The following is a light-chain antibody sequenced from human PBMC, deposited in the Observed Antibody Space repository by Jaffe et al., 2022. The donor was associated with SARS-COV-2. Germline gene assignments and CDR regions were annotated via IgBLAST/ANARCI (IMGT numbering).Light chain of an antibody. V-gene: IGKV4-1*01. CDR2: WAS. Sequence: DIVMTQSPDSLAVSLGERATINCKSSQTVLYSSNNKNYLAWYQQKPGQPPKLLIYWASTRESGVPDRFSGSGSGTDFSLTIRSLQAEDVAVYFCQQYYSRPWMFGQGTKVEIK. J-gene: IGKJ1*01. CDR1: QTVLYSSNNKNY. CDR3: QQYYSRPWM.